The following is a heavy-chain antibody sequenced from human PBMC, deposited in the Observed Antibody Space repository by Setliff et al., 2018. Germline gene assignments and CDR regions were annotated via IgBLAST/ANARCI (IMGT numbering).Heavy chain of an antibody. V-gene: IGHV4-34*01. CDR1: GGSFRDYY. Sequence: SETLSLTCTVYGGSFRDYYWGWNRQPPGKGLEWIAEINHSGSTNYNPSLKSRVTISVDTSKNQLSLKVSSVTAAYTAVYSCARSIALFGVDVVSCYFGHWGQGSLVTVSS. D-gene: IGHD3-3*01. CDR2: INHSGST. J-gene: IGHJ4*02. CDR3: ARSIALFGVDVVSCYFGH.